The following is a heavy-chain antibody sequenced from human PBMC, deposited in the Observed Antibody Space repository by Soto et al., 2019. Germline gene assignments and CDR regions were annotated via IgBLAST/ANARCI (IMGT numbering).Heavy chain of an antibody. CDR1: GYAFTDYY. J-gene: IGHJ6*02. CDR3: ARMDTDMAAPYYGMDV. Sequence: QVQLVQSGAEVKKPGASVKVSCKASGYAFTDYYMHWVRQAPGQGLEWVGWINSKSGGTNLAQRFQGRVTMTRDTSISTTLLEVSRLRSDDTAIFYCARMDTDMAAPYYGMDVWGQGTTVTVSS. D-gene: IGHD5-18*01. CDR2: INSKSGGT. V-gene: IGHV1-2*02.